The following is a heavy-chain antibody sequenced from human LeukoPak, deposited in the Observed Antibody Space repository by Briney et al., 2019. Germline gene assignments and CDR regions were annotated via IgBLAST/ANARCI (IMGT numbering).Heavy chain of an antibody. CDR2: ISGSGGST. Sequence: GGSLRLSCAASGFTFSSYAMSWVRQAPGKGLEWVSAISGSGGSTYYADSVKGRFTISRDNSKNTLYLQMSSLRAEDTALYYCAKSLWLVDGIDYWGQGTLVTVSS. CDR1: GFTFSSYA. V-gene: IGHV3-23*01. CDR3: AKSLWLVDGIDY. J-gene: IGHJ4*02. D-gene: IGHD6-19*01.